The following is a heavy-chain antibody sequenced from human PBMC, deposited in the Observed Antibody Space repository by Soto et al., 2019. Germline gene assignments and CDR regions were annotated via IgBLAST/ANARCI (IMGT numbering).Heavy chain of an antibody. J-gene: IGHJ4*02. Sequence: SETLSLTCTVSGGSISSYYWSWIRQPPGKGLEWIGYIYYSGSTNYNPSLKSRVTISVDTSKNQFSLKLSSVTAADTALYYCAKEGYSSGWYYFDFWGQGTLVTVSS. CDR3: AKEGYSSGWYYFDF. D-gene: IGHD6-19*01. CDR2: IYYSGST. CDR1: GGSISSYY. V-gene: IGHV4-59*01.